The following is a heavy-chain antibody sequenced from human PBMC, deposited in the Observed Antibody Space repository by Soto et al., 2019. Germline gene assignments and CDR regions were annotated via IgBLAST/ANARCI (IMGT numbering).Heavy chain of an antibody. V-gene: IGHV4-39*01. CDR2: IFYSGST. Sequence: SETLSLTCTVSGGSISSSIYYGGCIRQPPGKGLEWIGSIFYSGSTYYNPSLKSRVTISVDTSKNQFSLKLYSVTAADTAMYYCARRYGYSFDYWGQGTLVTVSS. CDR1: GGSISSSIYY. J-gene: IGHJ4*02. D-gene: IGHD1-1*01. CDR3: ARRYGYSFDY.